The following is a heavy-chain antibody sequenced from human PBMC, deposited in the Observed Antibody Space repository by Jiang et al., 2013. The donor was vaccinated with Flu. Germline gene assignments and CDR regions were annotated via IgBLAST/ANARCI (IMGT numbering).Heavy chain of an antibody. CDR2: SRDISKSYTT. D-gene: IGHD3-10*01. Sequence: SGGNLVQPGGSLRLSCAASGFRFSDHYIDWVRQAPGKGLEWVGRSRDISKSYTTSYAASVKGRFTISRDDSKSSVFLQMDSLKTEDTAVYYCVRVGDYGSGSRPFDYWGQGTLVTVSS. CDR3: VRVGDYGSGSRPFDY. CDR1: GFRFSDHY. V-gene: IGHV3-72*01. J-gene: IGHJ4*02.